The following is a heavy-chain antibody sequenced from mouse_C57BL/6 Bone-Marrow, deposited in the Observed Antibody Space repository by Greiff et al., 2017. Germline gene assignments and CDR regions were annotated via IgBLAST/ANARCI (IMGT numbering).Heavy chain of an antibody. D-gene: IGHD2-5*01. V-gene: IGHV1-63*01. J-gene: IGHJ4*01. Sequence: VQLQESGAELVRPGTSVKMSCKASGYTFTNYWIGWAKQRPGHGLEWIGDIYPGGGYTNYNEKFKGKATLTADKSSSTAYMQFSSLTSEDSAIYYCAESYSSNCNYAMDYWGQGTSVTVSS. CDR3: AESYSSNCNYAMDY. CDR2: IYPGGGYT. CDR1: GYTFTNYW.